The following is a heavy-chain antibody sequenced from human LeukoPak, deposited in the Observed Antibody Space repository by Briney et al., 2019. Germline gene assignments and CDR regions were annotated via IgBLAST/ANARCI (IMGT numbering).Heavy chain of an antibody. D-gene: IGHD2-15*01. V-gene: IGHV4-39*07. CDR2: IYYSGTT. CDR3: AGIVATTSTVNF. J-gene: IGHJ4*02. Sequence: SETLSLTCTVSGGSMSSSSYYWGWIRQPPGKGLEWIGSIYYSGTTYYNPSLKSRVTTSVDTSKNQFSLELNSVTAADTAIYYCAGIVATTSTVNFWGQGTLVTVSS. CDR1: GGSMSSSSYY.